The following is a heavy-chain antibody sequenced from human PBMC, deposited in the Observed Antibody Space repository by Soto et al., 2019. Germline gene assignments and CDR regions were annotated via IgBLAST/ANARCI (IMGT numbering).Heavy chain of an antibody. CDR3: ATNTALDY. D-gene: IGHD5-18*01. CDR2: ISYEGSNK. CDR1: GFTFSSYA. V-gene: IGHV3-30-3*01. J-gene: IGHJ4*02. Sequence: QVQLVESGGGVVQPGRSLRLSCAASGFTFSSYAMHWVRQAPGKGLEWVAVISYEGSNKYYADSVKGRFTISRDNSKNTLYLQMNSLRAEDTAVYYCATNTALDYWGQGTLVTVSS.